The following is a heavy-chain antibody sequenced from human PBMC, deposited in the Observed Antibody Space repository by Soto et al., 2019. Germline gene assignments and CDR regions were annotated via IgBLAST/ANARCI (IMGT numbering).Heavy chain of an antibody. Sequence: QVQLQESGPGLVKPSETLSLTCTVSGGSVSSGSYYWSWIRQPPGKGLEWIGYIYYSGSTNYNPSPKSRVTISVDTSKNQFSLKLSSVTAADTAVYYCARLSYYYDSSGYQDYWGQGTLVTVSS. CDR1: GGSVSSGSYY. CDR2: IYYSGST. CDR3: ARLSYYYDSSGYQDY. V-gene: IGHV4-61*01. J-gene: IGHJ4*02. D-gene: IGHD3-22*01.